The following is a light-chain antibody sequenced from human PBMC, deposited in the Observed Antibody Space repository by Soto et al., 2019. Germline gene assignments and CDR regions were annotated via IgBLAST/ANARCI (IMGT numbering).Light chain of an antibody. CDR2: GVT. V-gene: IGLV2-14*01. Sequence: QSALTQPASVSGSPGQSITISCTGTSSDVGGYNYVSWYQQRPGKAPKLMIYGVTNRPSGVSSRFSGSRSGNTASLTISGLQAEDEAEYFCNSYTSSRTFVFGTGTKLTVL. CDR3: NSYTSSRTFV. J-gene: IGLJ1*01. CDR1: SSDVGGYNY.